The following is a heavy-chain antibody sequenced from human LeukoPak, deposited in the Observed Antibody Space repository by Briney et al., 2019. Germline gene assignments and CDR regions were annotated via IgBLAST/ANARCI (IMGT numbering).Heavy chain of an antibody. CDR2: IWYDGSNK. D-gene: IGHD2-15*01. CDR1: GFTFSSYG. V-gene: IGHV3-33*01. Sequence: GRSLRLSCAASGFTFSSYGMHWVRQAPGKGLEWEAVIWYDGSNKYYADSVKGRFTISRDNSKNTLYLQMNSLRAEDTAVCYCARELPYCSGGSCYSIYGMDVWGKGTTVTVSS. J-gene: IGHJ6*04. CDR3: ARELPYCSGGSCYSIYGMDV.